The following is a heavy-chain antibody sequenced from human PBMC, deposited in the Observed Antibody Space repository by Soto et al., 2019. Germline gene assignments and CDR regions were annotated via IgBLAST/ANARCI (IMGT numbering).Heavy chain of an antibody. CDR2: IYYSGST. CDR1: GGSISSGDYY. Sequence: KPSETLSLTCTVSGGSISSGDYYWSWIRQPPGKGLEWIGYIYYSGSTYYNPSLKSRVTISVDTSKNQFSLKLSSVTAADTAVYYCARVVRTTVGINLYSGMDVWGQGTTVTVSS. D-gene: IGHD4-17*01. CDR3: ARVVRTTVGINLYSGMDV. V-gene: IGHV4-30-4*01. J-gene: IGHJ6*02.